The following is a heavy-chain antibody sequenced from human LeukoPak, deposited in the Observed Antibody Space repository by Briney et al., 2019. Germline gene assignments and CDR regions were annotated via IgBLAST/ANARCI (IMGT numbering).Heavy chain of an antibody. D-gene: IGHD3-3*01. CDR1: GFTFSDYY. J-gene: IGHJ6*02. Sequence: GGSLRLSCAASGFTFSDYYMSWIRQAPGKGLEWVSYISSSGSTIYYADSVKGRFTISRDNAKNSLYLQMNSLRAEDTAVYYCAREEVNDFWSGYYYYGMDVWGQGTTVTVSS. V-gene: IGHV3-11*01. CDR2: ISSSGSTI. CDR3: AREEVNDFWSGYYYYGMDV.